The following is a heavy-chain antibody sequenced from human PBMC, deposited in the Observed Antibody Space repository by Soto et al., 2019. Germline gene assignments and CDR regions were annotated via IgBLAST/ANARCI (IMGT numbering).Heavy chain of an antibody. CDR3: ARDPDRYCSGGSCQTLRD. D-gene: IGHD2-15*01. V-gene: IGHV1-46*03. CDR1: GYTFTSYY. CDR2: INPSGGST. J-gene: IGHJ4*02. Sequence: GASVKVSCKASGYTFTSYYMHWVRQAPGQGLEWMGIINPSGGSTSYAQKFQGRVTMTRDTSTSTVYMELSSLRSEDTAVYYCARDPDRYCSGGSCQTLRDWGQGTLVTVSS.